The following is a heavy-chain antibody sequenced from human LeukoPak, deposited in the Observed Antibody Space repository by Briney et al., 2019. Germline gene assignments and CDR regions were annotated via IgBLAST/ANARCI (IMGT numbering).Heavy chain of an antibody. CDR1: GGSISSGDYF. Sequence: PSETLSLTCTVSGGSISSGDYFWSWIRQPPGRGLELIGYIYYSGSTYYNPSLKSRVTISVDTSKNQSSLKLSSVTPADTAVYYCARYPIVVVPAAISFDYWGQGTLVTVSS. V-gene: IGHV4-30-4*08. D-gene: IGHD2-2*02. CDR2: IYYSGST. J-gene: IGHJ4*02. CDR3: ARYPIVVVPAAISFDY.